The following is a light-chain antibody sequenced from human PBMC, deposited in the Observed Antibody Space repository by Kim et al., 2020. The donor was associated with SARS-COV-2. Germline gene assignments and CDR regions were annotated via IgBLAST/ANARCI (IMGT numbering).Light chain of an antibody. J-gene: IGLJ1*01. CDR2: SNY. CDR1: SSNIGSNT. CDR3: AAWDDSLNGLYV. Sequence: ELTQPPSASGTPGQRVTISCSGSSSNIGSNTVNWCQQLPGTAPKLLIYSNYQRPSGVPDRFSGSKSGTSASLAISGLQSEDEADYYCAAWDDSLNGLYVFGTGTKVTVL. V-gene: IGLV1-44*01.